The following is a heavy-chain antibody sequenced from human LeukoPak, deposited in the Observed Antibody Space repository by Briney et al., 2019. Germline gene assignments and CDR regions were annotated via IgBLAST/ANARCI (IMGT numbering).Heavy chain of an antibody. CDR3: ARDLGMWGYNVFDY. D-gene: IGHD3-10*01. CDR2: IYYSGST. J-gene: IGHJ4*02. V-gene: IGHV4-59*01. CDR1: GGSISSYY. Sequence: SETLSLTCTVSGGSISSYYWSWMRQPPGKGLEWIGYIYYSGSTNYNPSLKSRVTISVDTSKNQFSLKLSPVTAADTAVYYCARDLGMWGYNVFDYWGQGTLVTVSS.